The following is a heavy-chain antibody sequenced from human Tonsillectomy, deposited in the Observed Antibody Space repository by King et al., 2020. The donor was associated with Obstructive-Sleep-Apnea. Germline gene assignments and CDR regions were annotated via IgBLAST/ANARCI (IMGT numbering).Heavy chain of an antibody. V-gene: IGHV4-31*03. CDR3: ARGAMTLGAFDI. J-gene: IGHJ3*02. CDR2: IYYSWGT. Sequence: QLQESGPGLVKPSQTLSLTCTVSVGSISSVGYYWSWIRQHPGKGLEWIGYIYYSWGTYYNPSLKSRVTISVDTSKNQFSLKLSSVTAADTAGYYCARGAMTLGAFDIWGQGTMVTVSS. CDR1: VGSISSVGYY. D-gene: IGHD2-2*01.